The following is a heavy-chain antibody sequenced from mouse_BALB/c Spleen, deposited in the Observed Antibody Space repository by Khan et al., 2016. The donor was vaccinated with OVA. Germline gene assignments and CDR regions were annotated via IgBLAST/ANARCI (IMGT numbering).Heavy chain of an antibody. CDR3: ARKGDLYYFAY. CDR1: GYTFTSYW. V-gene: IGHV1-7*01. J-gene: IGHJ2*01. CDR2: INPSTDNT. Sequence: QMQLEESGAELVRPGASVKLSCKTSGYTFTSYWIHWVKQRPGQGLEWIASINPSTDNTEYNQKFKDRATLTADKSSSTSYMQLSSLTSEDSAVYYCARKGDLYYFAYWGQGTTLTVSS.